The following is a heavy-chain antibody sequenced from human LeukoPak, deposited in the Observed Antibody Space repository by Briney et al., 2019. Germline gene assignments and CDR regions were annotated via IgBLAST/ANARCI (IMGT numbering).Heavy chain of an antibody. CDR2: ISSSGSTI. Sequence: PGGSLRLSCAASGFTFSSYEMNWVRQAPGKGLEWVSYISSSGSTIYYADSVKGRFTNSRDNAKNSLYLQMNSLRAEDTAVYYCAREGIAAAGHDYWGQGTLVTVSS. CDR3: AREGIAAAGHDY. J-gene: IGHJ4*02. D-gene: IGHD6-13*01. V-gene: IGHV3-48*03. CDR1: GFTFSSYE.